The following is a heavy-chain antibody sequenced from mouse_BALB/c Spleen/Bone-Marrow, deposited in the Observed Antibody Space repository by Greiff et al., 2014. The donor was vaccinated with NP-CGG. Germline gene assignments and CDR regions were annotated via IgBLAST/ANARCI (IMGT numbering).Heavy chain of an antibody. D-gene: IGHD3-1*01. J-gene: IGHJ2*01. Sequence: EVKLMESGGGLVQPGGSLRLSCTTSGLTFTDYFMTWVRQPPGKALEWLGFIRNKPSGYTTEYNPSVKGRFSISRDNSQGIFYLQMSTLRAEDSAIYYCARDYSGYFDFWGQGTTLTVSS. CDR3: ARDYSGYFDF. CDR2: IRNKPSGYTT. V-gene: IGHV7-3*02. CDR1: GLTFTDYF.